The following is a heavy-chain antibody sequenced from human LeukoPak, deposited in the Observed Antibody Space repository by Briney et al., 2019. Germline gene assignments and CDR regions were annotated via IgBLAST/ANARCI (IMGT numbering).Heavy chain of an antibody. CDR2: IGRDGRVT. J-gene: IGHJ4*02. CDR3: VKESDGHKDGLDS. D-gene: IGHD5-24*01. Sequence: QPGGSLRLSCTASGFNFYRFTMHWVRQSPGKGLEWVSFIGRDGRVTSYADSVKGRFTISRDNSRNSVYLQGDSLRPEDTAFYHCVKESDGHKDGLDSWGQGTLVTVSS. V-gene: IGHV3-43*01. CDR1: GFNFYRFT.